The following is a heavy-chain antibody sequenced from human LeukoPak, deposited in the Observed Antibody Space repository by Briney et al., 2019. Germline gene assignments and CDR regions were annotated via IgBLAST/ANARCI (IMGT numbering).Heavy chain of an antibody. V-gene: IGHV1-18*01. CDR3: ARHRRGLRFLEWLLAY. CDR1: GYTFTSYG. CDR2: ISAYNGNT. Sequence: ASVKVSCKASGYTFTSYGISWVRQAPGQGLEWMGWISAYNGNTNYAQKLQGRVTMTTDTSTSTAYMELRSLRSDDTAVYYCARHRRGLRFLEWLLAYWGQGTLVTVSS. J-gene: IGHJ4*02. D-gene: IGHD3-3*01.